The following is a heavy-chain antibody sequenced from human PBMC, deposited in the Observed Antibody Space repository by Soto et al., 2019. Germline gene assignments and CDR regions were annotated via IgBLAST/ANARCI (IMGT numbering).Heavy chain of an antibody. CDR1: GGSISSGGYY. CDR3: ARSTSTVTNLDY. Sequence: SETLSLTCSVSGGSISSGGYYWNWIRQHPGKGLEWIGYIYYSGSTYYNPSLKSRVTISVDTSKNQFSLKLSSVTAADTAVYYCARSTSTVTNLDYWGQGTLVTVS. CDR2: IYYSGST. J-gene: IGHJ4*02. D-gene: IGHD4-17*01. V-gene: IGHV4-31*03.